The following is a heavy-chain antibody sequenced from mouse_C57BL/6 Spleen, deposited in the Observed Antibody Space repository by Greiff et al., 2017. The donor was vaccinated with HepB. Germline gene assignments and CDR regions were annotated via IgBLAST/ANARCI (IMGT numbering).Heavy chain of an antibody. CDR2: INPNNGGT. V-gene: IGHV1-22*01. J-gene: IGHJ1*03. CDR3: ARWDFTTVVATPYFDV. Sequence: EVQLQQSGPELVKPGASVKMSCKASGYTFTDYNMHWVKQSHGKSLEWIGYINPNNGGTSYNQKFKGKATLTVNKSSSTAYMELRSLTSEDSAVYYCARWDFTTVVATPYFDVWGTGTTVTVSS. D-gene: IGHD1-1*01. CDR1: GYTFTDYN.